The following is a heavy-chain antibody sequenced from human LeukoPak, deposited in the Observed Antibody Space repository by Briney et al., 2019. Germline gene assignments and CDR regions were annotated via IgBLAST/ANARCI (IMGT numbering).Heavy chain of an antibody. CDR2: IYHSGST. D-gene: IGHD3-16*01. CDR3: ARQGGGAFDI. V-gene: IGHV4-38-2*01. CDR1: GYSISSGYY. Sequence: SETLSLTCAVSGYSISSGYYWGWIRRPPGKGLEWIGSIYHSGSTYYNPSLKRRVTISVDTYKNQFSLKLSSVTAAATAVYYCARQGGGAFDIWGQGTMVTVSS. J-gene: IGHJ3*02.